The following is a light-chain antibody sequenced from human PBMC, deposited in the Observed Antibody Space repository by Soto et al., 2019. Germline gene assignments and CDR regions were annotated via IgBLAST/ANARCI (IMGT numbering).Light chain of an antibody. CDR2: EVS. Sequence: QSALTQPASVSGSPEQSITISCTGTISDVGYDNYVSWFQQHPGKAPKLMIYEVSRRPSGVSNRFAGSKSANTASLPISGLQAEDEADYYCTSHTASSTWVFGGGTQLTVL. CDR1: ISDVGYDNY. CDR3: TSHTASSTWV. J-gene: IGLJ3*02. V-gene: IGLV2-14*01.